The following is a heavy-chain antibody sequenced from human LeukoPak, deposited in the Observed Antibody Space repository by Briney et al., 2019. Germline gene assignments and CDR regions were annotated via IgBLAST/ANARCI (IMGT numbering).Heavy chain of an antibody. CDR2: ISGSGGST. Sequence: GGSLRLSCAASGFTFSSYAMSWVRQAPGKGLEWVSAISGSGGSTYYADSVKGRFTISRDNSKNTLYLQMNSLRAEDTAVYYCARHQYGSGSYYIDNWFDPWGQGTLVTVSS. J-gene: IGHJ5*02. CDR3: ARHQYGSGSYYIDNWFDP. CDR1: GFTFSSYA. D-gene: IGHD3-10*01. V-gene: IGHV3-23*01.